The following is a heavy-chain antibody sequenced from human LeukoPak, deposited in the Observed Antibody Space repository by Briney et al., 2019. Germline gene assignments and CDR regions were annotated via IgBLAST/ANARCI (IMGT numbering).Heavy chain of an antibody. Sequence: GGSLRFSCAASGFAFSSYGMHWVRQAPGKGLEWVAVISYDGSNKYYADSVKGRFTISRDNSKNTLYLQMNSLRAEDTAVYYCAKDKVYSGYSSSWAYYFDYWGQGTLVTVSS. CDR3: AKDKVYSGYSSSWAYYFDY. CDR2: ISYDGSNK. CDR1: GFAFSSYG. D-gene: IGHD6-13*01. V-gene: IGHV3-30*18. J-gene: IGHJ4*02.